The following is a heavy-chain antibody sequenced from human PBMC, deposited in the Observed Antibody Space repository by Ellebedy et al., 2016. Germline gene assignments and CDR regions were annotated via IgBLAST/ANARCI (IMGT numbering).Heavy chain of an antibody. Sequence: SVKVSXXASGGTFSSYAISWVRQAPGQGLEWMGRIIPILGIANYAQKFQGRVTITADKFTSTAYMELSSLRSEDTAVYYCARAVTGMDVWGQGTTVTVSS. CDR3: ARAVTGMDV. J-gene: IGHJ6*02. V-gene: IGHV1-69*04. D-gene: IGHD3-10*01. CDR1: GGTFSSYA. CDR2: IIPILGIA.